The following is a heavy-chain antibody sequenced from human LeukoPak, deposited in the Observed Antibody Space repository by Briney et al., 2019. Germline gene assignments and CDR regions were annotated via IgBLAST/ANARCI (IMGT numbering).Heavy chain of an antibody. CDR1: GGTFSSYA. Sequence: ASVKVSCKASGGTFSSYAISWVRQAPGQGLEWMGRISPVLGIANYAQKFQGRVTITADKSTNTAYMEVSSLRSEDTAVYYCARGPRYFDWGDAFDIWGQGTMVTVSS. CDR3: ARGPRYFDWGDAFDI. J-gene: IGHJ3*02. D-gene: IGHD3-9*01. CDR2: ISPVLGIA. V-gene: IGHV1-69*04.